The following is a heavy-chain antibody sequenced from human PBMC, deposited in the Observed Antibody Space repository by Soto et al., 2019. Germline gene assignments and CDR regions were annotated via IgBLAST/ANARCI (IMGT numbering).Heavy chain of an antibody. CDR1: GGSMSRYY. CDR3: ARDLTISSTDGPLDP. V-gene: IGHV4-59*01. Sequence: SATVSLTXTVSGGSMSRYYWTWIRQPPGKGLEWIGNIHYTGSTNYNPSLKSRVTILLGTSTSQFSLKVSSVTAADTAVYYCARDLTISSTDGPLDPWGHGTLVTVSS. J-gene: IGHJ5*02. CDR2: IHYTGST. D-gene: IGHD1-1*01.